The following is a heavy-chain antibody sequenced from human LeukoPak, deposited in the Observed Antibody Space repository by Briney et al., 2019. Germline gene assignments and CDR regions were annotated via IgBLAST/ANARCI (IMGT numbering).Heavy chain of an antibody. Sequence: ESGPTLVKPTQTLTLTCTFSGFSLSTGGVGVGWIRQPPGKALEWLAVIYWNDDKRYSPSLKSRLTITKDTSKNQVVLTMTNMDPVDTATYYCAHTPGGYCGGGRCYTPYQFDYWGQGTLVTVSS. V-gene: IGHV2-5*01. D-gene: IGHD2-15*01. CDR3: AHTPGGYCGGGRCYTPYQFDY. CDR2: IYWNDDK. J-gene: IGHJ4*02. CDR1: GFSLSTGGVG.